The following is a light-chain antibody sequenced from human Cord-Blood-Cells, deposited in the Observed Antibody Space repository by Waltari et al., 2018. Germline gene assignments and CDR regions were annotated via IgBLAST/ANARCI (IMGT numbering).Light chain of an antibody. Sequence: DIQMTQSPSSLSASVGDRVTITCRASQGIRSYLNWYQQKPGKAPKLLIYAASSLQSGVPSRFSGSGSWTDFTLTISSLQPEDFATYYCQQSYSTLWTFGQGTKVEIK. CDR2: AAS. CDR1: QGIRSY. CDR3: QQSYSTLWT. J-gene: IGKJ1*01. V-gene: IGKV1-39*01.